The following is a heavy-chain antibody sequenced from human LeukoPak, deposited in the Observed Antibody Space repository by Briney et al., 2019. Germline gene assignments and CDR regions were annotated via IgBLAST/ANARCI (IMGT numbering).Heavy chain of an antibody. CDR1: GGSISSYY. D-gene: IGHD5-18*01. J-gene: IGHJ6*02. CDR3: ARDSGYSYGTGYYYYGMDV. Sequence: KPSETLSLTCTVSGGSISSYYWSWIRQPPGKGLEWIGYIYYSGSTNYSPSLKSRVTISVDTSKNQFSLKLSSVTAADTAVYYCARDSGYSYGTGYYYYGMDVWGQGTTVTVSS. CDR2: IYYSGST. V-gene: IGHV4-59*01.